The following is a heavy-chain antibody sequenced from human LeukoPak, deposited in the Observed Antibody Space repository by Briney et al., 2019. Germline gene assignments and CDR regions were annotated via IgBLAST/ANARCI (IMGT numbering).Heavy chain of an antibody. D-gene: IGHD6-19*01. J-gene: IGHJ5*02. Sequence: GASVKVSCKASGYTFTTYDINWVRQATGQGLEWMGWMNPNGGNTGYTQKFQGRATMTRNTSISTAYMELSSLRSEDTAVYYCARGRGSGHKENWFDPWGQGTLVTVSS. CDR3: ARGRGSGHKENWFDP. V-gene: IGHV1-8*01. CDR2: MNPNGGNT. CDR1: GYTFTTYD.